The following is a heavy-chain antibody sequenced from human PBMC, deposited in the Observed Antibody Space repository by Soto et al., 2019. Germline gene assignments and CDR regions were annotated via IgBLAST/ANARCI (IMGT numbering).Heavy chain of an antibody. V-gene: IGHV1-18*01. Sequence: QAQLVQSGAEVKKPGASVNVSCKASGYDYVTYAITWVRQRPGQGLEWMGWISTLNGNTNYAQNFQGRVTMTTDTSTRIVHLELRSLRSDDTAVYYCAIRVQVCLPDYYGMDVWDQGTTVTGSS. CDR3: AIRVQVCLPDYYGMDV. CDR1: GYDYVTYA. D-gene: IGHD1-1*01. CDR2: ISTLNGNT. J-gene: IGHJ6*02.